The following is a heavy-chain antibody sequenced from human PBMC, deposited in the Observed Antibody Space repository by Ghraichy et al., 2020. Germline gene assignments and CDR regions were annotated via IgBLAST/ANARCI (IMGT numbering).Heavy chain of an antibody. D-gene: IGHD3-10*01. CDR3: TRVHPRSGTYFD. J-gene: IGHJ1*01. CDR2: INRDGTVT. V-gene: IGHV3-74*01. Sequence: GGSLRLSCAASGFDFSTNWMHWVRQAPGQGLLWVAHINRDGTVTNYADSVEGRFTISRDNAKNTVYLEMNSLRAEDTAVYFCTRVHPRSGTYFDWGQGALVSVTS. CDR1: GFDFSTNW.